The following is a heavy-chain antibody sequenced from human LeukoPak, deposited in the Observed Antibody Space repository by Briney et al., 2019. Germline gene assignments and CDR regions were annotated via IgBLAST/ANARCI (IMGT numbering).Heavy chain of an antibody. CDR2: ISGSGGST. CDR3: AKDGVLTMIVVVTGYFDY. Sequence: GESLRLSCAASGFTFSSYAMSWVRQAPGKGLEWVSAISGSGGSTYYADTVKGRFTISRDNSKNPLYLQMNSLRAEDTAVYYCAKDGVLTMIVVVTGYFDYWGQGTLVTVSS. D-gene: IGHD3-22*01. V-gene: IGHV3-23*01. J-gene: IGHJ4*02. CDR1: GFTFSSYA.